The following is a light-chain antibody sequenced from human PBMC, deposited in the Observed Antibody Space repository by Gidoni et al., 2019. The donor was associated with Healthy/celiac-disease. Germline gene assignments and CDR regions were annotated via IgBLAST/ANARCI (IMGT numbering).Light chain of an antibody. CDR1: SSNIGSNT. V-gene: IGLV1-44*01. CDR3: AAWDDSLNGWV. J-gene: IGLJ3*02. CDR2: SNN. Sequence: QSVLPQPPSASGTPGQRFTISCSGSSSNIGSNTVNWDQQLPGTAPKLLIYSNNQRPSGVPDRFSGSKSGTSASLAISGLQSEDEADYYCAAWDDSLNGWVFGGGTKLTVL.